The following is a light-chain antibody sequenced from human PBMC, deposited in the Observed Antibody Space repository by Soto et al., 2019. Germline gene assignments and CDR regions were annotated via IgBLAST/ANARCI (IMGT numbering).Light chain of an antibody. J-gene: IGKJ4*01. Sequence: DIQMTQSQSFVSVAVGDRVTITCRASQGISNWLALYQHNPGRATKLLIHAASSLDSGVPSRLSGSGSGTDFTLTLSRLQPEYFATDYCHHTTIFPLTFGGGTKVEL. CDR3: HHTTIFPLT. CDR1: QGISNW. CDR2: AAS. V-gene: IGKV1-12*01.